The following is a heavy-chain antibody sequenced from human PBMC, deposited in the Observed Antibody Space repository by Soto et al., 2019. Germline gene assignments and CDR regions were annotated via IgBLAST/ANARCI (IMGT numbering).Heavy chain of an antibody. J-gene: IGHJ4*02. D-gene: IGHD6-6*01. V-gene: IGHV4-59*08. CDR1: GGSISSYY. CDR3: ANYHYSRSSQVVDY. Sequence: SETLSLTCTVSGGSISSYYWSWIRQPPGKGLEWIGYIYYSGSTNYNPSLKSRVTISVDTSKNQFSLKLSSVTAADTAVYYCANYHYSRSSQVVDYWGQGTLVTVSS. CDR2: IYYSGST.